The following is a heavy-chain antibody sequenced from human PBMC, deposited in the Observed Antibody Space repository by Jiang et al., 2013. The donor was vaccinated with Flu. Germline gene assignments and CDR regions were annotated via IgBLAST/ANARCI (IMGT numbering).Heavy chain of an antibody. V-gene: IGHV1-69*04. CDR1: GGTFSSYT. D-gene: IGHD2-15*01. Sequence: SGAEVKKPGSSVKVSCKASGGTFSSYTISWVRQAPGQGLEWMGRIIPILGIANYAQKFQGRVTITADKSTSTAYMELSSLRSEDTAVYYCARVNCSGGSCYSSPDWFDPWGQGPWSPSPQ. CDR3: ARVNCSGGSCYSSPDWFDP. CDR2: IIPILGIA. J-gene: IGHJ5*02.